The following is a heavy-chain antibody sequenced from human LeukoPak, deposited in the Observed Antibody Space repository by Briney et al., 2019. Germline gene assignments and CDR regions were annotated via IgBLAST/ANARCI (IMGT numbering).Heavy chain of an antibody. CDR1: GFTFSSYS. Sequence: GGSLRLSCIASGFTFSSYSMNWVRQAPGKGLEWVSSISSSSSYIYYADSVKGRFTISRDNAKNSLYLQMNSLGAEDTAFYYCAKDKISGVRGALDYWGQGTLVTVSS. CDR2: ISSSSSYI. J-gene: IGHJ4*02. V-gene: IGHV3-21*04. CDR3: AKDKISGVRGALDY. D-gene: IGHD3-10*01.